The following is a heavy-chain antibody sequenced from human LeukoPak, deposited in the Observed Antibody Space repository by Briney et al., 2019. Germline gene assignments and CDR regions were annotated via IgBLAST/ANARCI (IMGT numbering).Heavy chain of an antibody. CDR3: AREGGYDFWSGPGMDV. J-gene: IGHJ6*02. V-gene: IGHV3-33*01. Sequence: PGGSLRLSCAASGFTFSSYGMHWVRQAPGKGLEWVAVIWYDGSNKYYADSVKGRFTISRDNSKNTLYLQMNSLRAEDTAVYYCAREGGYDFWSGPGMDVWGQGTTVTVSS. D-gene: IGHD3-3*01. CDR1: GFTFSSYG. CDR2: IWYDGSNK.